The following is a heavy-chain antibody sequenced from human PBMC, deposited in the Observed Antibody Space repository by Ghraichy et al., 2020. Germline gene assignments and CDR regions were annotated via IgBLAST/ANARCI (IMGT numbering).Heavy chain of an antibody. V-gene: IGHV3-23*01. Sequence: GESLNISCAASGFTFSSNAMSWVHQAPGKGLEWVSVITGGGVTTHYADSVKGRFTISRDNSKNTLFLQMNSLRAEDTAIYYCASPKRYNYDSSGYLPFDYWGQGTLVTVSS. CDR2: ITGGGVTT. CDR1: GFTFSSNA. D-gene: IGHD3-22*01. J-gene: IGHJ4*02. CDR3: ASPKRYNYDSSGYLPFDY.